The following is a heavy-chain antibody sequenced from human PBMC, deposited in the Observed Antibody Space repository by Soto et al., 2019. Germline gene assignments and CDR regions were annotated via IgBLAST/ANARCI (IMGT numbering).Heavy chain of an antibody. CDR3: AREMRYSSSGSIPKHIYYYYCMDV. D-gene: IGHD6-13*01. V-gene: IGHV1-2*04. CDR2: INPNRGGT. Sequence: QVQLVQSGAEVKKPGASVKVSCKAAGYTFTGYYMHWVRQAPGQGLEWMGWINPNRGGTNYAQKFQGWVTMTRDTSISTAYMELSRLRSDDTAVYYCAREMRYSSSGSIPKHIYYYYCMDVWGKGTTVTVSS. J-gene: IGHJ6*04. CDR1: GYTFTGYY.